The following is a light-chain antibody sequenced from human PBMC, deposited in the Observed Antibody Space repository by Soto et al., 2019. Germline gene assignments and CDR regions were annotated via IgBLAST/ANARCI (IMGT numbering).Light chain of an antibody. J-gene: IGKJ2*01. V-gene: IGKV3-20*01. CDR3: QQYGSSPLYT. Sequence: EIVLTQSPGTLSLSPGERATLSCRASQSVSSTYLAWYQQQPGQAPRLLIYGASSRAPGIPDRFSASGSGTDFTLTISRLEPEDFAVYYCQQYGSSPLYTFGQGTKLEIK. CDR2: GAS. CDR1: QSVSSTY.